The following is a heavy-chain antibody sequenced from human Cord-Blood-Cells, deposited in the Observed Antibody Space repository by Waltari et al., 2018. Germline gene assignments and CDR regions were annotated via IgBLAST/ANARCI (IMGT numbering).Heavy chain of an antibody. CDR2: INPNSGGT. D-gene: IGHD6-13*01. Sequence: QVQLVQSGAEVKKPGASVKVSCKASGYTFTGYYLPWVRQAPGQGLEWMGWINPNSGGTNYAQKFQGWVTMTRDTSISTAYMELSRLRSDDTAVYYCARGGIMAAAGTGYFDLWGRGTLVTVSS. CDR1: GYTFTGYY. V-gene: IGHV1-2*04. CDR3: ARGGIMAAAGTGYFDL. J-gene: IGHJ2*01.